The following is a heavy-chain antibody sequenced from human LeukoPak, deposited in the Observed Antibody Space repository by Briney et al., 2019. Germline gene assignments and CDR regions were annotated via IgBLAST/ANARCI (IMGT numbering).Heavy chain of an antibody. Sequence: SQTLSLTCTVSGGSISSGSYYWSWIRQPAGKGLEWIGRIYTSGSTDYNPSLKSQVTISVATSKNQFSLRLNSVTAADTAVYYCARGSPTNAFDIWGQGTMVTVSS. V-gene: IGHV4-61*02. CDR2: IYTSGST. CDR3: ARGSPTNAFDI. D-gene: IGHD3-10*01. J-gene: IGHJ3*02. CDR1: GGSISSGSYY.